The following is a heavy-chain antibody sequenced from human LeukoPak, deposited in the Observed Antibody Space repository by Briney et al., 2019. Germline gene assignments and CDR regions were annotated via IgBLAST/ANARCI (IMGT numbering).Heavy chain of an antibody. CDR3: ARDYYDSSGYYQDY. CDR2: ITISGDST. D-gene: IGHD3-22*01. J-gene: IGHJ4*02. V-gene: IGHV3-23*01. Sequence: GGSLRLSCAASGFTFSNYVMSWVRQAPGKGLEWVSTITISGDSTYNADSVKGRFTISRDNSKNTLYLQMNSLRAEDTAVYYCARDYYDSSGYYQDYWGQGTLVTVSS. CDR1: GFTFSNYV.